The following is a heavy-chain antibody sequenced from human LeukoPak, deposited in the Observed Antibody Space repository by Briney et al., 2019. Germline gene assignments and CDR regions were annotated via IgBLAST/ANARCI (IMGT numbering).Heavy chain of an antibody. J-gene: IGHJ6*03. CDR1: GFTFSNYN. V-gene: IGHV3-21*01. D-gene: IGHD3-16*02. Sequence: GGSLRLSCVVSGFTFSNYNMNWVRQAPGKGLEWVSSIGRSDTYIYYADSVTGRFTISRDNAKNSLYLQMNSLRAEDTAVYYCARGGYDYVWGSDRYGCYHYMDVWGKGTTVTIPS. CDR3: ARGGYDYVWGSDRYGCYHYMDV. CDR2: IGRSDTYI.